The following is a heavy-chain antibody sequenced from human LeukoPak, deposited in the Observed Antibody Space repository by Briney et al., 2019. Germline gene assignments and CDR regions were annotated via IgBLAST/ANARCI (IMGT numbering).Heavy chain of an antibody. CDR2: IKSDGITI. J-gene: IGHJ4*02. CDR3: LRDLNWSLDQ. D-gene: IGHD1-20*01. V-gene: IGHV3-74*01. Sequence: GGSLRLSCAASGLAFSAYKMHWVRQAPRKGLVWVSRIKSDGITITYADSVKSRFTISRDNAKNTLYLQMNSLRAEDTAVYYCLRDLNWSLDQWGQGTLVTVSS. CDR1: GLAFSAYK.